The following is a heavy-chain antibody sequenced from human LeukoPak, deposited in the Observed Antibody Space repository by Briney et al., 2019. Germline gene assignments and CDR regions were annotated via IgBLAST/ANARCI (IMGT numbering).Heavy chain of an antibody. V-gene: IGHV3-30*18. D-gene: IGHD5-18*01. J-gene: IGHJ6*02. CDR2: SXXGSNK. CDR3: AKGRVDTAMVDYYYYGMDV. Sequence: SXXGSNKYYADSVKGRFTISRDNSKNTLYLQMNSLRAEDTAVYYCAKGRVDTAMVDYYYYGMDVWGQGTTVTVSS.